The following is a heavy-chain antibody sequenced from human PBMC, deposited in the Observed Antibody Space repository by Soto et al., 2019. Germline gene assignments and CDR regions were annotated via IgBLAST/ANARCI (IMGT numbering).Heavy chain of an antibody. V-gene: IGHV3-21*01. D-gene: IGHD2-2*01. CDR3: ARFSGVPAAIGGY. Sequence: GGSLRLSCAASGFTFSSYSMNWVRQAPGKGLEWVSSISSSSSYIYYADSVKGRFTISRDNAKNSLYLQMNSLRAEDTAVYYSARFSGVPAAIGGYWGQGTLVTVSS. J-gene: IGHJ4*02. CDR2: ISSSSSYI. CDR1: GFTFSSYS.